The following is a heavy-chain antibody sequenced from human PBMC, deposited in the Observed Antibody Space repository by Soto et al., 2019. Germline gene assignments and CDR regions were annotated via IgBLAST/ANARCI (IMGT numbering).Heavy chain of an antibody. CDR3: ARGSYGSGSLPLNNAFDI. CDR2: IYYTGST. Sequence: PSETLSLTCTVSGDSISSSSYYWGWIRQPPGKGLEWIGHIYYTGSTYYNPSVKSRVTISVDTSRNQFSLKLNSVTPEDTAVYYCARGSYGSGSLPLNNAFDIWGQGTMVTVSS. CDR1: GDSISSSSYY. J-gene: IGHJ3*02. V-gene: IGHV4-39*01. D-gene: IGHD3-10*01.